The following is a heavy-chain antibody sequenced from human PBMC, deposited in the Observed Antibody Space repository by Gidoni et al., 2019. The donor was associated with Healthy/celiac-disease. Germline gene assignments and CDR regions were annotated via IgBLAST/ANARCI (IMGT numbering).Heavy chain of an antibody. CDR1: GFTFSSYA. V-gene: IGHV3-30*04. CDR3: ASQMSDSDY. J-gene: IGHJ4*02. CDR2: ISYDGSNK. Sequence: QVQLVESGGGVVSPGGALRLSCGASGFTFSSYAMHWVRQAPGTGLEWVAVISYDGSNKYYADSVKGRFTISRDNSKNTLYLQMNSLRAEDTAVYYCASQMSDSDYWGQGTLVTVSS.